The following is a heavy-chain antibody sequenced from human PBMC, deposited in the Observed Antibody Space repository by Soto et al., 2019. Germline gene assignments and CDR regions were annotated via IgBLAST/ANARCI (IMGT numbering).Heavy chain of an antibody. D-gene: IGHD3-10*01. CDR3: TRVPRPSSSGSGAY. V-gene: IGHV3-74*03. CDR1: GYLFSRYW. Sequence: GGSLRLSCEASGYLFSRYWMHWVRQGPGKGPVWVSRSNEDGVTTTYADPVKGRFTIFRDNDKKTLYLQLDSLRVEDTAMYYCTRVPRPSSSGSGAYWGPGTQVTVSS. J-gene: IGHJ4*02. CDR2: SNEDGVTT.